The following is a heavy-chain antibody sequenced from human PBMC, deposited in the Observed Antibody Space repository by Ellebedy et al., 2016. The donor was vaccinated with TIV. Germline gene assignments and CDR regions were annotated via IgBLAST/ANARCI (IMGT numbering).Heavy chain of an antibody. CDR1: EFSFSSYA. CDR2: ISGRGDTT. V-gene: IGHV3-23*01. CDR3: AKGPLEPPPYYYYGLDV. J-gene: IGHJ6*02. D-gene: IGHD1-14*01. Sequence: PGGSLRLSCAASEFSFSSYAMSWVRQAPGKGLEWVSTISGRGDTTYYADSVKGRFTISRDNSKNTLYLQMNGLRADDTAAYYCAKGPLEPPPYYYYGLDVWGQGTTVTVSS.